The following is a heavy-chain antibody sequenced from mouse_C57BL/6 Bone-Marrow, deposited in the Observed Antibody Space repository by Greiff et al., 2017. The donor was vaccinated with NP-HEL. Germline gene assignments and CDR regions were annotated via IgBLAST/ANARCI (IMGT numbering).Heavy chain of an antibody. CDR2: IDPENGDT. CDR3: TTEGVTTVVATDYYAMDY. J-gene: IGHJ4*01. V-gene: IGHV14-4*01. CDR1: GFNIKDDY. D-gene: IGHD1-1*01. Sequence: VQLQQSGAELVRPGASVKLSCTASGFNIKDDYMHWVKQRPEQGLEWIGWIDPENGDTEYASKFPGKATITADTSSNTAYLQLSSLTSEDTAVYYCTTEGVTTVVATDYYAMDYWGQGTSVTVSS.